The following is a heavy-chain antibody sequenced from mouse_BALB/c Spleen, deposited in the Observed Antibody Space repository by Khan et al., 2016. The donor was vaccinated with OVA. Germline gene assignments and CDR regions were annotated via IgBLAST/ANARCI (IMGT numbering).Heavy chain of an antibody. D-gene: IGHD4-1*01. CDR3: ASELGRYYSLDY. CDR1: GYSITSDYA. J-gene: IGHJ4*01. V-gene: IGHV3-2*02. CDR2: ISYSGST. Sequence: EVQLQESGPGLVKPSQSLSLTCTVTGYSITSDYAWNWIRQFPGNKLEWMGYISYSGSTTYNPSLKSRITITRDTSKDTFFLQFKSVTSEDTATYYCASELGRYYSLDYWGQGTSVTVSA.